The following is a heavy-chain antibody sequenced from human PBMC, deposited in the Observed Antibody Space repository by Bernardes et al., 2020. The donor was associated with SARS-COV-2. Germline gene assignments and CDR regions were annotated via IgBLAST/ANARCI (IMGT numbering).Heavy chain of an antibody. CDR3: ARQKQYASASYYFDS. D-gene: IGHD6-19*01. V-gene: IGHV5-10-1*01. CDR2: IDPADSDI. J-gene: IGHJ4*02. Sequence: GACLKTSSKVSGHTLTPYWITWVRPTPENGLEWMGTIDPADSDIYYSPSFEGHVTISADRSISAAYLQWSSLRASDTAIYFCARQKQYASASYYFDSWGQGTLLTVSS. CDR1: GHTLTPYW.